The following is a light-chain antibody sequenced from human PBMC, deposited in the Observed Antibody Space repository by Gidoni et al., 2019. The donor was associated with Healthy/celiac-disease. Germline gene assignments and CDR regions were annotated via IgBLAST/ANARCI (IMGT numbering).Light chain of an antibody. Sequence: EIVLTQSPATLSLSPGERATLSCRASQSVSSYLAWYQQKLGQAPRLLIYDASNRATGIPARFSGSGSGTDFTLTISSLEPEDFAVYYCQQRSNRPWTFGQGTKVEIK. V-gene: IGKV3-11*01. CDR3: QQRSNRPWT. CDR1: QSVSSY. CDR2: DAS. J-gene: IGKJ1*01.